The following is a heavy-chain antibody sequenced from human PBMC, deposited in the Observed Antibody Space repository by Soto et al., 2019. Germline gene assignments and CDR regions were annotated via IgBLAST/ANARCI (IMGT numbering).Heavy chain of an antibody. CDR3: ARMGWGDSYRKWFEP. Sequence: PSETLSLTCTFSVVSISSADYYWSWIRQPPWKGLEWIGYIYYSGITYYNPSLKSRVAISVDTSKNQLSMKLSSVTAADTAVYYCARMGWGDSYRKWFEPWGQGTLVIVSS. D-gene: IGHD2-21*02. CDR2: IYYSGIT. CDR1: VVSISSADYY. V-gene: IGHV4-30-4*01. J-gene: IGHJ5*02.